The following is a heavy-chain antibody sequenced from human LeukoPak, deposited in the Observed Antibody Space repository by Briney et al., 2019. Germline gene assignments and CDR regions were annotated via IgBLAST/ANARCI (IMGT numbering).Heavy chain of an antibody. CDR3: ALASMLQGVTFDY. V-gene: IGHV3-23*01. CDR2: ISGSGGST. J-gene: IGHJ4*02. D-gene: IGHD3-10*01. Sequence: GGSLRLSCAASGFTFSSYAMSCVRQAPGKGLEWVSAISGSGGSTYYADSVKGRFTISRDNSKNTLYLQMNSLRAEDTAVYYCALASMLQGVTFDYWGQGTLVTVSS. CDR1: GFTFSSYA.